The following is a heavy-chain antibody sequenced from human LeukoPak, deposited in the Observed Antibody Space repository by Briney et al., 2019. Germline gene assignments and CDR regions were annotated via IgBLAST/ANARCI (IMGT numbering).Heavy chain of an antibody. CDR2: IKQHGSEK. CDR1: GFTFSSYE. CDR3: ARSSSSWYGNDAIDI. V-gene: IGHV3-7*01. Sequence: PGGSLRLSCAASGFTFSSYEMNWVRQAPGKGLEWVANIKQHGSEKYYMDSVKGRFTISRDDAKNSLYLQMNSLRAEDTAVYYCARSSSSWYGNDAIDIWGQGTMVTVSS. J-gene: IGHJ3*02. D-gene: IGHD6-13*01.